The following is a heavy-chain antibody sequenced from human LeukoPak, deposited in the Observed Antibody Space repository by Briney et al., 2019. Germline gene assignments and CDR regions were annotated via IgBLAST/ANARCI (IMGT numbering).Heavy chain of an antibody. D-gene: IGHD6-13*01. Sequence: GGSLRLSCAASGFTFSSYGMHWVRQAPGKGLEWVAVIWYDGSNEYYADSVKGRFTISRDNSKSTLYLEMNSLRDEDTAVYYCARDISSSWYDYWGQGTLVTVSS. V-gene: IGHV3-33*01. CDR1: GFTFSSYG. CDR2: IWYDGSNE. CDR3: ARDISSSWYDY. J-gene: IGHJ4*02.